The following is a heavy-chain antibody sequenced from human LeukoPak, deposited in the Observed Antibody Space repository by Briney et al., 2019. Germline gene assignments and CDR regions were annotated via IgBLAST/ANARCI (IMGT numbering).Heavy chain of an antibody. CDR1: GGSISSGGYS. CDR2: IYHSGST. Sequence: PSQTLSLTCAVSGGSISSGGYSWSWIRQPPGKGLEWIGYIYHSGSTYYNPSLKSRVTISVDTSKNQFSLKLSSVTAADTAVYYCARCPHPDDYVDYWGQGTLVTVSS. V-gene: IGHV4-30-2*05. J-gene: IGHJ4*02. CDR3: ARCPHPDDYVDY.